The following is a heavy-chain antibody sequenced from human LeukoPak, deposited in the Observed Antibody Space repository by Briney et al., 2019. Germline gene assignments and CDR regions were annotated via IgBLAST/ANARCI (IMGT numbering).Heavy chain of an antibody. CDR2: ISAYIGNT. V-gene: IGHV1-18*01. CDR3: AREGTYYYGSGSPNWFDA. CDR1: GYTFTSSG. D-gene: IGHD3-10*01. J-gene: IGHJ5*02. Sequence: GASVKVSCKASGYTFTSSGICRVRQAPGQGLEWMGWISAYIGNTNYAQKLQGRVTMTTDTSTSTAYMELRSRRSDDTAVYYCAREGTYYYGSGSPNWFDAWGQGTLVTVSS.